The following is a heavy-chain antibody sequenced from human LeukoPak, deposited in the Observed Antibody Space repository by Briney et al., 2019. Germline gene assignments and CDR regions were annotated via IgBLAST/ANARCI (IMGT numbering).Heavy chain of an antibody. D-gene: IGHD6-19*01. J-gene: IGHJ4*02. CDR2: IWYDGSNK. V-gene: IGHV3-33*01. Sequence: GGSLRLSCAASGFTFSSYGMHWVRQAPGKGLEWVAVIWYDGSNKYYADSVKGRFTISRDNSKNTLYLQMNSLRAEDTAVYYCARDRCLAVAGTYYFDYWGQGTLVTVSS. CDR3: ARDRCLAVAGTYYFDY. CDR1: GFTFSSYG.